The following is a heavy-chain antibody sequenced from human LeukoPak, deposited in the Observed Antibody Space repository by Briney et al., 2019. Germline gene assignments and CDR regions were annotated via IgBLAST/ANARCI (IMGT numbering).Heavy chain of an antibody. D-gene: IGHD6-19*01. V-gene: IGHV3-48*02. CDR3: ARAPGQSSSSDF. Sequence: PGGSLRLSCAASGFIFSSYSMCWVRQAPGKGLEWVSYISSRSTTIYYADSVKGRFTISRDNAKNSAYLQMDSLRDEDTAVYYCARAPGQSSSSDFWGQGTLVTVSS. J-gene: IGHJ4*02. CDR2: ISSRSTTI. CDR1: GFIFSSYS.